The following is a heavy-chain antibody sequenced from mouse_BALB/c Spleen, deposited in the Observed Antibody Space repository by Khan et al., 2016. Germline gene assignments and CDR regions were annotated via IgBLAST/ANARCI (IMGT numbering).Heavy chain of an antibody. CDR3: ARRSGN. CDR2: IDPPNGNT. CDR1: GLTFKNTY. Sequence: VQLQQPGAELVKPGATVKMSCTASGLTFKNTYMHWLKQWPEQGLEWIGRIDPPNGNTKYDAQFQGKATITADTSSNTAYLQLSSLTYWASDVYYGARRSGNWGQGTTVTVSS. J-gene: IGHJ2*01. V-gene: IGHV14-3*02.